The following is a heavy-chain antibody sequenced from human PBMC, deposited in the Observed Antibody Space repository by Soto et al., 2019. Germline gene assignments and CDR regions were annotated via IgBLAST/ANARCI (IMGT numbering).Heavy chain of an antibody. J-gene: IGHJ5*02. D-gene: IGHD5-18*01. V-gene: IGHV4-30-4*01. Sequence: PSETLSLTCTVSGGSISSGDYYWSWIRQPPGKGLEWIGYIYYSGSTYYNPSLKSRVTISLDTSKNQFSLKLSSVTAADTAVYYYARGRGYSYGLDPWGQGTLVTVSS. CDR1: GGSISSGDYY. CDR2: IYYSGST. CDR3: ARGRGYSYGLDP.